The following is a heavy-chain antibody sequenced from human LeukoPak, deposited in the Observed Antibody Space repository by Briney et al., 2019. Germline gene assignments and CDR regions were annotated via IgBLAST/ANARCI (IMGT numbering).Heavy chain of an antibody. J-gene: IGHJ4*02. CDR1: GGTFRSYA. V-gene: IGHV1-69*13. CDR2: IIPIFGTA. Sequence: SVKVSCKASGGTFRSYAISWVRQAPGQGLEWMGGIIPIFGTANYAQKFQGRVTITADESTSTAYMELSSLRSEDTAVYYCARARGVRDYYFDYWGQGTLVTVSS. CDR3: ARARGVRDYYFDY. D-gene: IGHD3-10*01.